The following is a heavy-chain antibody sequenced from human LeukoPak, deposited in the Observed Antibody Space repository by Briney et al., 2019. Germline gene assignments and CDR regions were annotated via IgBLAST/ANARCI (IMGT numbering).Heavy chain of an antibody. CDR2: ISSSSTTI. CDR1: GFTFSSYS. V-gene: IGHV3-48*02. Sequence: GGSLRLSCAASGFTFSSYSMNWVRQAPGKGLEWVSYISSSSTTIYYADSVKGRFTISGDNAKNSLYLQMNSLRDEDTAVYHCARDPTYDSSGYYHYYYGMDVWGQGTTVTVSS. D-gene: IGHD3-22*01. J-gene: IGHJ6*02. CDR3: ARDPTYDSSGYYHYYYGMDV.